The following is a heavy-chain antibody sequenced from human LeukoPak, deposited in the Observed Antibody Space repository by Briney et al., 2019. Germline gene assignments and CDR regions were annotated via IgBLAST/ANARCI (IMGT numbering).Heavy chain of an antibody. V-gene: IGHV3-21*04. CDR1: GFTFSSYS. Sequence: PGGTLRLSCAASGFTFSSYSMNWVRQAPGKGLEWVSSISSSSIYIYYADSVKGRFTISRDNSKNTLYLQMNSLRDEDTAIYYCANGPSGSAISFDYWGQGTLVTVSS. CDR3: ANGPSGSAISFDY. D-gene: IGHD5-18*01. J-gene: IGHJ4*02. CDR2: ISSSSIYI.